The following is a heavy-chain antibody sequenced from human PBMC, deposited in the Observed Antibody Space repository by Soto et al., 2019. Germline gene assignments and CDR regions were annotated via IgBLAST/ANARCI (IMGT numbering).Heavy chain of an antibody. Sequence: GASLKVSCKASGYTFTGYYMHWVRQAPGQGLEWMGWINPNSGGTNYAQKFQGRVTVTRDTPTSTAYMELSRLTSDDTAVYYCARSLTEGYCTITGCYTRPLYGMDVWGQGTTVTVSS. J-gene: IGHJ6*02. D-gene: IGHD2-2*02. CDR3: ARSLTEGYCTITGCYTRPLYGMDV. CDR2: INPNSGGT. V-gene: IGHV1-2*02. CDR1: GYTFTGYY.